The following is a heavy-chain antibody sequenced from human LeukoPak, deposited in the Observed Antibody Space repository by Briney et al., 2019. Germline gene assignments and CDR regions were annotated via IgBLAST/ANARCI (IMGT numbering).Heavy chain of an antibody. V-gene: IGHV3-64*01. CDR2: ISSNGIYT. D-gene: IGHD4-23*01. CDR3: ARGPTVVTFNAFDV. J-gene: IGHJ3*01. CDR1: GFTFSDYG. Sequence: PGGSLRLSCAASGFTFSDYGMYWFRQAPGKGLEHVSGISSNGIYTYYANSVKGRFTISIDNSKNTLFLQMGSLRADDMAVYYCARGPTVVTFNAFDVWGQGTMVTVSS.